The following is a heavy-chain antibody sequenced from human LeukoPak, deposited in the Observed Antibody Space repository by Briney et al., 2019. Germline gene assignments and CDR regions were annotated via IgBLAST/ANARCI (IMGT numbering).Heavy chain of an antibody. D-gene: IGHD6-6*01. V-gene: IGHV1-2*02. CDR3: ARLYSSSNFDY. CDR2: INPNSGGT. Sequence: GASVKVSCKASGYTFTSYAMHWVRQAPGQGLEWMGWINPNSGGTNYVQKFQGRVTMTRDASISTAYMELSRLRSDDTAVYYCARLYSSSNFDYWGQGTLVTVSS. J-gene: IGHJ4*02. CDR1: GYTFTSYA.